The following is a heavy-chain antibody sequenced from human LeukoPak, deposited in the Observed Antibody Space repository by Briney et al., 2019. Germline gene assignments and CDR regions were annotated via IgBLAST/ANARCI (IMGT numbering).Heavy chain of an antibody. CDR3: AKERNYYDSSGYYDY. D-gene: IGHD3-22*01. J-gene: IGHJ4*02. CDR1: GFTFSSYG. CDR2: IRYDGSNK. V-gene: IGHV3-30*02. Sequence: GGSLRLSCAASGFTFSSYGMHWVRQAPGKGLEWVAFIRYDGSNKYYADSVKGRFTISRDNSKNTLYLQMNSLRAEDTAVYYCAKERNYYDSSGYYDYWGQGTLVTVSS.